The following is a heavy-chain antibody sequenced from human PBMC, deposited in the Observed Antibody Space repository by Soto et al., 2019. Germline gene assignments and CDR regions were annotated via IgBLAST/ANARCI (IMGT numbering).Heavy chain of an antibody. CDR2: ISGNGDST. CDR1: GFTFSSYA. D-gene: IGHD2-15*01. J-gene: IGHJ4*02. V-gene: IGHV3-23*01. CDR3: AKGSGTSCYSPIDF. Sequence: EVQLLESGGDLVQPGGSLRLSCAASGFTFSSYAMRWVRQAPGKGLEWVSVISGNGDSTYYVDSVKGRFSISRDNSRNRLYLQMNSLRAEDTAIYYCAKGSGTSCYSPIDFWGQGTLVAVSS.